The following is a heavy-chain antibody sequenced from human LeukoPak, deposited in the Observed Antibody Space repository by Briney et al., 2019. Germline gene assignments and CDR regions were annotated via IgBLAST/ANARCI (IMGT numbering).Heavy chain of an antibody. J-gene: IGHJ3*02. D-gene: IGHD3-22*01. CDR1: GFTFSDYY. V-gene: IGHV3-15*01. CDR2: IKSKTDGGTT. CDR3: TTRRDSSRAFDI. Sequence: PGGSLRLSCSASGFTFSDYYMSWIRQAPGKGLEWVGRIKSKTDGGTTDYAAPVKGRFTISRDDSKNTLYLHMNSLKTEDTAVYYCTTRRDSSRAFDIWGQGTMVTVSS.